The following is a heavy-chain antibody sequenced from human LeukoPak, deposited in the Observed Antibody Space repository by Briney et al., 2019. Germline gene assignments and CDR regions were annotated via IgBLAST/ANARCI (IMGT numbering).Heavy chain of an antibody. D-gene: IGHD5-12*01. Sequence: GGSLRLSCEASGFTFSTYNMNWVRQAPGKRLEWVSSITSSSSYAFYADSVKGRFTIPRDNAKSSLYLQMNNLRAEDTAVYYCARDPYSGHYGNDYYYYMDVWGKGTTVTISS. CDR3: ARDPYSGHYGNDYYYYMDV. CDR1: GFTFSTYN. CDR2: ITSSSSYA. J-gene: IGHJ6*03. V-gene: IGHV3-21*01.